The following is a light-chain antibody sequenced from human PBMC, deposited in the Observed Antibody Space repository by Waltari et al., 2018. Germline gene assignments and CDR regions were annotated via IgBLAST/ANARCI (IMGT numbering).Light chain of an antibody. CDR2: EDT. Sequence: QSALTQPASVSGSPGPSITISCTGTSSDVGSHNLVSSYQHHPGNAPKLMIYEDTKRPSGVSNRFSGSKSGNTASLTISGLQAEDEADYYCCSYAGGTASILLGGGTKLTVL. V-gene: IGLV2-23*01. J-gene: IGLJ2*01. CDR1: SSDVGSHNL. CDR3: CSYAGGTASIL.